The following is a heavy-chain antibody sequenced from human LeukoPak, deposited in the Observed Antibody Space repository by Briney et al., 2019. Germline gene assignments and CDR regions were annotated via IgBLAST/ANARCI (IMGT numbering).Heavy chain of an antibody. J-gene: IGHJ4*02. CDR2: ISSNGGST. V-gene: IGHV3-64*01. CDR3: ARDHEQLVLDY. Sequence: PGGSLRLSCAASGFAFSSYAMHWVRQAPGKGLEHVSAISSNGGSTYYANSVKGRFTISRDNSKNTLYLQMGSLRAEDMAVYYCARDHEQLVLDYWGQGTLVTVSS. D-gene: IGHD6-13*01. CDR1: GFAFSSYA.